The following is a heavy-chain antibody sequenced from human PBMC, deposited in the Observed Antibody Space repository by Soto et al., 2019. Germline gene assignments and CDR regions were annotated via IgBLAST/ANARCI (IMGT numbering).Heavy chain of an antibody. CDR2: LRGSGTST. Sequence: EVQLLDSGGGLVQPGGSLRLSCAASGFTFSTYAMSWVRRAPGKGLEWVSSLRGSGTSTYYGGSVKGRFTISRDNSKNTVYLQMNSLRDEDTAVYFCARWATMFGVPEASLDYWGQGTQVTVSS. CDR1: GFTFSTYA. V-gene: IGHV3-23*01. CDR3: ARWATMFGVPEASLDY. D-gene: IGHD3-3*01. J-gene: IGHJ4*02.